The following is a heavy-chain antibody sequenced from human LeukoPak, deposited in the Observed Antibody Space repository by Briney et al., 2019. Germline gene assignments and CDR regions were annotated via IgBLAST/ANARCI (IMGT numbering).Heavy chain of an antibody. CDR2: IKQDESEK. Sequence: GGSLRLSCAASGFTFSAHWMSWVRQAPGKGREWGANIKQDESEKHYVDSVRGRFTISRDNAKNSLYLHMNSVRAEDTAVYYCAIHGVGTWDLDYWGQGTLVTVSS. V-gene: IGHV3-7*01. D-gene: IGHD2-8*01. J-gene: IGHJ4*02. CDR1: GFTFSAHW. CDR3: AIHGVGTWDLDY.